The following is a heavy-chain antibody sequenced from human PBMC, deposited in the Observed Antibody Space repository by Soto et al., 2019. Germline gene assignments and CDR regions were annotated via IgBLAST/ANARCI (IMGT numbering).Heavy chain of an antibody. CDR3: ANALGLYYCDY. CDR1: GYTFTSYA. V-gene: IGHV1-3*01. J-gene: IGHJ4*01. Sequence: QVQLVQSGAEVKKPGASVKVSCKASGYTFTSYAMHWVRQAPGQRLEWMGWINAGNGNTTYSQKFQGRVTITRDTSASTADMELISRRSEDTAGYYCANALGLYYCDYWSHGDLVTVAA. CDR2: INAGNGNT. D-gene: IGHD3-16*01.